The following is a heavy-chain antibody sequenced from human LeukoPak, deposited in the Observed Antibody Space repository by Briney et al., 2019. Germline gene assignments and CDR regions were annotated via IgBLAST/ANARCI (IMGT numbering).Heavy chain of an antibody. J-gene: IGHJ4*02. V-gene: IGHV4-59*08. CDR3: AGHHPRNTVDF. CDR2: ISDIGSI. CDR1: GGSISSYY. D-gene: IGHD2/OR15-2a*01. Sequence: SETLSLTCTVSGGSISSYYWSWIRQPAGKGLEWIAYISDIGSINYNPSLKSRVTISLDTSKNQFSLKLSSVTAADTAVYYCAGHHPRNTVDFWGQGTLVTVSS.